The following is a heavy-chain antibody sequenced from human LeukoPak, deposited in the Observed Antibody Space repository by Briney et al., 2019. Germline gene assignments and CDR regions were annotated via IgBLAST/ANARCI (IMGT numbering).Heavy chain of an antibody. V-gene: IGHV4-59*01. CDR1: GGSISSYY. J-gene: IGHJ6*02. CDR3: AREVVTPYYYYGMDV. CDR2: IYYSGST. D-gene: IGHD4-23*01. Sequence: PSETLSLTCTVSGGSISSYYWSWIRQPPGKGLEGIGYIYYSGSTNYNPSLKSRVTISVDTSKNQFSLKLSSVTAADTAVYYCAREVVTPYYYYGMDVWGQGTTVTVSS.